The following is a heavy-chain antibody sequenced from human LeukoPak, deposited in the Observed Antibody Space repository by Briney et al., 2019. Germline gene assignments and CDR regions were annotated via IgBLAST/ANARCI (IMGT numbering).Heavy chain of an antibody. V-gene: IGHV1-69*04. CDR3: ARVVPGIAVAIEYFDL. CDR2: IIPILGIA. J-gene: IGHJ2*01. D-gene: IGHD6-19*01. CDR1: GGTFSSYA. Sequence: ASVKVSCKASGGTFSSYAISWVRQAPGQGLEWMGRIIPILGIANYAQKFQGRVTITADKSTSTAYMELSSLRSEDTAVYYCARVVPGIAVAIEYFDLWGRGTLVTVSS.